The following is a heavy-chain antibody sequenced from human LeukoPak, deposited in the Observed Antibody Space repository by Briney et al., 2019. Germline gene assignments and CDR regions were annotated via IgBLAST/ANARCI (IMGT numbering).Heavy chain of an antibody. J-gene: IGHJ4*02. Sequence: GGSLRLSCAASGFSFDDYDMSWVRQAPGKGLEWVSGINWNGGSTGYADSVKGRFTISRDNAKNSPYLQMSSLRAEDTALYYCAREEGGYFDYWGQGTLVTVSS. CDR3: AREEGGYFDY. D-gene: IGHD3-16*01. V-gene: IGHV3-20*04. CDR1: GFSFDDYD. CDR2: INWNGGST.